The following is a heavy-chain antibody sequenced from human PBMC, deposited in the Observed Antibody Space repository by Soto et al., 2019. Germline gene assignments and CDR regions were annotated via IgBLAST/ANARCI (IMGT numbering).Heavy chain of an antibody. Sequence: VQLVESGGGLVQPGGSLRLSCAASGFTFSSYWMHWVRQAPGKGLVWVSRINSDGSSTSYPDSVKGRFTISRDNAKNTLYLQMNSLRAEDTAVYYCASDTCSGGSCYPAYYGMDVWGQGTTVTVSS. V-gene: IGHV3-74*01. J-gene: IGHJ6*02. CDR2: INSDGSST. CDR3: ASDTCSGGSCYPAYYGMDV. D-gene: IGHD2-15*01. CDR1: GFTFSSYW.